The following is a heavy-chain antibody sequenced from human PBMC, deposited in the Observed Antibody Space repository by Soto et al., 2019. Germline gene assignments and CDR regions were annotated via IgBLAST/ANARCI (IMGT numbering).Heavy chain of an antibody. V-gene: IGHV4-30-2*06. CDR1: GVTISYGGYS. CDR3: ARDLNYGDHEGYYFDY. D-gene: IGHD4-17*01. J-gene: IGHJ4*02. CDR2: IGHLETT. Sequence: RSLTCSVSGVTISYGGYSWSWIRQSPEKGLEWLGYIGHLETTYYNPSFKSRLSLSIDRTRNKFSLKLSSVTAADTAVYYCARDLNYGDHEGYYFDYWGQGTLVTVSS.